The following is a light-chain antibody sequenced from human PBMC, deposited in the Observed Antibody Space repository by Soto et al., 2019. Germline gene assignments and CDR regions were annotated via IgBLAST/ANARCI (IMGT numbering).Light chain of an antibody. CDR3: QQTYTIPFA. CDR2: GAS. J-gene: IGKJ2*01. Sequence: DMQMTQSPSSLSASVGDRVTITCRPSQTIDNYLNWYQHKPGKVPKLLIYGASTLQSGVSSRFTGSASGTDFTLTIDNLQAEDFATYYCQQTYTIPFAFGQGTKLEI. V-gene: IGKV1-39*01. CDR1: QTIDNY.